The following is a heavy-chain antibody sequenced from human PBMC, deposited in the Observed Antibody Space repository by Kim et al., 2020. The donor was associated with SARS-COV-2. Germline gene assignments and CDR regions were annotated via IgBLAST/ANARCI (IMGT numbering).Heavy chain of an antibody. V-gene: IGHV3-23*01. CDR2: ISGSGGST. CDR3: AKYRYCSGGSCYFDAFDI. J-gene: IGHJ3*02. D-gene: IGHD2-15*01. CDR1: GFTFSSYA. Sequence: GGSLRLSCAASGFTFSSYAMSWVRQAPGKGLEWVSAISGSGGSTYYADSVKGRFTISRDNSKNTLYLQMNSLRAEDTAVYFCAKYRYCSGGSCYFDAFDIWGQGTMVTVSS.